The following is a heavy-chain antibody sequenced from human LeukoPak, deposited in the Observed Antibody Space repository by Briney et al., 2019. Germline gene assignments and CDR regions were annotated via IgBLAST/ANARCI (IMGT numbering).Heavy chain of an antibody. D-gene: IGHD3-10*02. V-gene: IGHV3-23*01. J-gene: IGHJ6*04. CDR3: AELGITMIGGV. Sequence: GGTLRLSCAASGFTFSSYDMSWVRQAPGKGLEWVSGISGSGGSTYYADSVKGRFTISRDNAKNSLYLQMNSLRAEDTAVYYCAELGITMIGGVWGKGTTVTISS. CDR1: GFTFSSYD. CDR2: ISGSGGST.